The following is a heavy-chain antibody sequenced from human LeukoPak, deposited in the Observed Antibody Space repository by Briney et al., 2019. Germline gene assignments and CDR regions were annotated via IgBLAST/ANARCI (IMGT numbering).Heavy chain of an antibody. CDR1: GFTFSSYW. V-gene: IGHV3-74*01. D-gene: IGHD4-11*01. CDR2: INTDGSST. J-gene: IGHJ3*02. Sequence: GGSLRLSCAASGFTFSSYWMHWVRQAPGKGLVWVSRINTDGSSTSYADSVKGRFTISRDNAKNTLYLQMNSLRAEDTAVYYCARSTTGVTTTGAFDIWGQGTMVTVSS. CDR3: ARSTTGVTTTGAFDI.